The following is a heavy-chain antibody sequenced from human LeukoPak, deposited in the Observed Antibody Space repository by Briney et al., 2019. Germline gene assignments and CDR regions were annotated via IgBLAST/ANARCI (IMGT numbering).Heavy chain of an antibody. CDR3: VAGDWGARDSFDF. J-gene: IGHJ3*01. CDR2: IRQDGSVQ. Sequence: PGGSLRLSCAASGFTLSSYWMSWVRQAPGKGLEWVANIRQDGSVQNYVDSVKGRFTISRDNPKNSVYLQMSSLRAEDTSVYHCVAGDWGARDSFDFWGRGTMVTVSS. V-gene: IGHV3-7*01. D-gene: IGHD2-21*02. CDR1: GFTLSSYW.